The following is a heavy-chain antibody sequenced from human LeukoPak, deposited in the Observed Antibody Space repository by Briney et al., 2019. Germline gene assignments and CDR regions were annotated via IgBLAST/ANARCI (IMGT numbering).Heavy chain of an antibody. Sequence: ASVKVSCKASGYTFTDYYLHWVRQAPGQGLEWVGRIKPDSGGTNCAQKFQGRVTMTMDMSITTAYMELSRLTSDDTAIYFCAIDFRSSPGHYYYMDVWANGTAVSVSS. D-gene: IGHD6-6*01. V-gene: IGHV1-2*06. CDR1: GYTFTDYY. J-gene: IGHJ6*03. CDR3: AIDFRSSPGHYYYMDV. CDR2: IKPDSGGT.